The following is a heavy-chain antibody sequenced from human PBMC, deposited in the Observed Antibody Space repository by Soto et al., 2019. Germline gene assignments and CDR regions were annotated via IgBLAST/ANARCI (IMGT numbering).Heavy chain of an antibody. CDR2: IKQDGSES. J-gene: IGHJ5*02. CDR3: ASARHIGP. CDR1: GFTFSNYW. D-gene: IGHD2-21*01. Sequence: GGSLRLSCAACGFTFSNYWMSWVRQAPGKGLEWVANIKQDGSESNYAGSVKGRFTISRDNAENSLYLQMTSLRAEDTAVYYCASARHIGPWGQGTLVTVSS. V-gene: IGHV3-7*01.